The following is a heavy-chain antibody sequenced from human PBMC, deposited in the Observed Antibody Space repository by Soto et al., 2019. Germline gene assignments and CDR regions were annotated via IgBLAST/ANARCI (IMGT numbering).Heavy chain of an antibody. Sequence: GGSLRLSCAASGFTFSSAWMNWVRQAPGKGLEWVGHIKSKADGGTTDFAAPVKGRFTMSRDDSKNTLYLQMNSLKTEDTAVYYCTTLGHYYETSPLDVWGQGTTVTVSS. CDR3: TTLGHYYETSPLDV. V-gene: IGHV3-15*07. CDR1: GFTFSSAW. CDR2: IKSKADGGTT. J-gene: IGHJ6*02. D-gene: IGHD3-22*01.